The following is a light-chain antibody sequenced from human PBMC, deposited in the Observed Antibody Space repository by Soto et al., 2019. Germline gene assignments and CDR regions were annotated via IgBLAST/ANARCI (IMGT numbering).Light chain of an antibody. J-gene: IGKJ4*01. Sequence: ETMLTQSPGTLSVSPGESVTLSCRASQKVRNLLSWYQQKLGQAPRLLIWATSTRAIGIPARFSGSGSETDFSLTIDSLQYENFAVYYCHQYNDGVTFVGGTKVEIK. V-gene: IGKV3-15*01. CDR1: QKVRNL. CDR3: HQYNDGVT. CDR2: ATS.